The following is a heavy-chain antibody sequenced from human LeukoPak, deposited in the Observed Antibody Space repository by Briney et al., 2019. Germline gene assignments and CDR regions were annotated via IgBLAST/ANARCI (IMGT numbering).Heavy chain of an antibody. Sequence: SETLSLTCNVSGDYITTTNYYWAWIRQPPGKGLEWVASVFYSGTTYYNPSLKSRVIISMDTSRKQISLRLSSVTATDTAIYYCARRSRLYRHETTGYHDSWGQGTLVTVSS. CDR2: VFYSGTT. CDR3: ARRSRLYRHETTGYHDS. V-gene: IGHV4-39*01. D-gene: IGHD3-9*01. CDR1: GDYITTTNYY. J-gene: IGHJ4*02.